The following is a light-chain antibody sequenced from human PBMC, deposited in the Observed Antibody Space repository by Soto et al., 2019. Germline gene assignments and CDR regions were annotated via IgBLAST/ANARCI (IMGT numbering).Light chain of an antibody. CDR2: AAS. CDR1: QGISNY. Sequence: DIQVTQSPSSLSASIGDRVTITCRASQGISNYLAWYQQKPGKVPKLLIYAASTLQSGVPSRFSGSGSGKDSTITISRLQADVVATYYCQKSNCAPTWTFGQGTKVEIK. CDR3: QKSNCAPTWT. V-gene: IGKV1-27*01. J-gene: IGKJ1*01.